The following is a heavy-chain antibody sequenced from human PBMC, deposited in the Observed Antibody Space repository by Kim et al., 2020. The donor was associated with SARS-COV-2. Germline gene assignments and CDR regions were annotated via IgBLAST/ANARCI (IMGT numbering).Heavy chain of an antibody. CDR1: GFTFSSYW. Sequence: GGSLRLSCAASGFTFSSYWMSWVRQAPGKGLEWVANIKQDGSEKYYVDSVKGRFTISRDNAKNSLYLQMNSLRAEDTAVYYCARDLPRITMIVAVEDYYGMDVWGQGTTVTVSS. V-gene: IGHV3-7*01. CDR3: ARDLPRITMIVAVEDYYGMDV. J-gene: IGHJ6*02. CDR2: IKQDGSEK. D-gene: IGHD3-22*01.